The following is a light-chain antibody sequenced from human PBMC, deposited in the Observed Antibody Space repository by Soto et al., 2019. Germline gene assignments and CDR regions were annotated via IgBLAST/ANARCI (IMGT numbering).Light chain of an antibody. CDR2: GAS. V-gene: IGKV3-20*01. Sequence: EIVLTQSPCTLSLSPVERATLSCSASQSVSSSYLAWYQQKPGQAPRLLIYGASSRATGIPDRFSGSGSGTDFTLTISRLEPEDFAVYYCQQYGSSGYTFGQGTRLEIK. CDR1: QSVSSSY. J-gene: IGKJ5*01. CDR3: QQYGSSGYT.